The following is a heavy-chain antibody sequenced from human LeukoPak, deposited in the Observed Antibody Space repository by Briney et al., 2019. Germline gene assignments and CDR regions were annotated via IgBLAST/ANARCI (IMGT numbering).Heavy chain of an antibody. CDR2: ISWNSGNM. Sequence: GGSLRLSCAPSGFMVNDYALHWVRQAPGKGLEWVSSISWNSGNMYYVDSVKGRFTISRDNAKNSLSLQMNSLKPEDTALYYCAKGPGLGAGKRYLDLWGRGTLVIVSS. J-gene: IGHJ2*01. CDR1: GFMVNDYA. D-gene: IGHD6-13*01. CDR3: AKGPGLGAGKRYLDL. V-gene: IGHV3-9*01.